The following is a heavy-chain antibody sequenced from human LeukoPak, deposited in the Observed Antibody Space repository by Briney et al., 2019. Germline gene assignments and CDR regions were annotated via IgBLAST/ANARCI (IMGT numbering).Heavy chain of an antibody. Sequence: SETLSLTCTVSGDSISSYYWSWIRQPPGKGLGWIGYIYYSGSTNYNPSLKSRVTISVDTSKKQLSLKLSSVTAADTAVYYCARHYDSSGYHLSPFDFWGRGILVTVSS. J-gene: IGHJ4*02. CDR2: IYYSGST. V-gene: IGHV4-59*08. CDR1: GDSISSYY. CDR3: ARHYDSSGYHLSPFDF. D-gene: IGHD3-22*01.